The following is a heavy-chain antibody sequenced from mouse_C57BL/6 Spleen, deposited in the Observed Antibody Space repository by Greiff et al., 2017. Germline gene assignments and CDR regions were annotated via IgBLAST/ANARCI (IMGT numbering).Heavy chain of an antibody. J-gene: IGHJ4*01. CDR2: INYDGSST. Sequence: EVQLVESEGGLVQPGSSMKLYCTAPGFTFSDYYMAWVRQVPEKGLEWVVNINYDGSSTYYLDSLKSRFIISRDNAKNILYLQMSSLKSEDTATYYCARDRNYPYAMDYWGQGASVPVCS. V-gene: IGHV5-16*01. D-gene: IGHD1-1*01. CDR3: ARDRNYPYAMDY. CDR1: GFTFSDYY.